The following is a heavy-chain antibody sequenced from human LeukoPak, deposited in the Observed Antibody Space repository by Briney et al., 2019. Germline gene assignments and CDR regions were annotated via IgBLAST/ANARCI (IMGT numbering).Heavy chain of an antibody. J-gene: IGHJ6*02. CDR2: ISSSSSYI. D-gene: IGHD2-15*01. CDR1: GFTFSSYS. Sequence: GGSLRLSCAASGFTFSSYSMNWVRQAPGKGPEWVSSISSSSSYIYYADSVKGRFTISRDNSKNTLYLQMNSLRAEDTAVYYCAREGYCSGGSCLLLFYYYYYGMDVWGQGTTVTVSS. V-gene: IGHV3-21*01. CDR3: AREGYCSGGSCLLLFYYYYYGMDV.